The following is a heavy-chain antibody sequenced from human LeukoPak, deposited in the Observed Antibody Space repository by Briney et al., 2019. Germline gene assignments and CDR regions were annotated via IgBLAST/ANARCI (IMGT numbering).Heavy chain of an antibody. J-gene: IGHJ5*02. CDR1: GYIFTGYY. V-gene: IGHV1-2*02. CDR2: INPNSGGT. CDR3: ARETYSNYLNWFDP. D-gene: IGHD4-11*01. Sequence: ASVKVSCKASGYIFTGYYMHWVRQAPGQGLEWMGWINPNSGGTNYAQKFQGRVTMTRDTSISTAYMELSRLRSDDTAVYYCARETYSNYLNWFDPWGQGTLVTVSS.